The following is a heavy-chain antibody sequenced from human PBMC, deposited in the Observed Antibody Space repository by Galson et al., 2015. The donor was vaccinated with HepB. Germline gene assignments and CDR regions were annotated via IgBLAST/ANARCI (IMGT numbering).Heavy chain of an antibody. CDR1: GDSVSSNSAA. CDR3: ARGLGYSSGWQPFDY. J-gene: IGHJ4*02. V-gene: IGHV6-1*01. Sequence: CAISGDSVSSNSAAWNWIRQSPSRGLEWLGRTYYRSKWYNDYAVSVKSRITINPDTSKNQFSLQLNSVTPEDTAVYYCARGLGYSSGWQPFDYWGQGTLGGVSS. CDR2: TYYRSKWYN. D-gene: IGHD6-19*01.